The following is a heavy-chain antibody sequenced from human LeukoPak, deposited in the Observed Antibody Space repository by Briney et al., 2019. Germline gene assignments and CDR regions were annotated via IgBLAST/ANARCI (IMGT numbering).Heavy chain of an antibody. J-gene: IGHJ4*02. CDR2: INPNSGGT. Sequence: DSVKVSCKASGYTFTGYYMHWVRQAPGQGLEWMGWINPNSGGTNYAQKFQGRVTMTRDTSISTAYMELSRLRSDDTAVYYCARESMGSSSWYFREADYWGQGTLVTVSS. CDR1: GYTFTGYY. V-gene: IGHV1-2*02. D-gene: IGHD6-13*01. CDR3: ARESMGSSSWYFREADY.